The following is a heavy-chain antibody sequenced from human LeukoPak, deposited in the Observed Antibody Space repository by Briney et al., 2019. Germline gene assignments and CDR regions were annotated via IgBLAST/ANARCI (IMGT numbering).Heavy chain of an antibody. Sequence: GGSLRLSCAASGFTFSSYGMHWVRQAPGKGLEWVAVIWYGGSNKYYADSVKGRFTISRDNSKNTLYLQMNSLRAEDTAVYYCARDRSYYYDSSGPINAFDIWGQGTMVTVSS. CDR2: IWYGGSNK. D-gene: IGHD3-22*01. J-gene: IGHJ3*02. V-gene: IGHV3-33*08. CDR1: GFTFSSYG. CDR3: ARDRSYYYDSSGPINAFDI.